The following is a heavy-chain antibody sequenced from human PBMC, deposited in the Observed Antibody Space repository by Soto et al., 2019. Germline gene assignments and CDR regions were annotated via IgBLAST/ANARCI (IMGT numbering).Heavy chain of an antibody. D-gene: IGHD3-22*01. CDR1: GFTFTSSA. J-gene: IGHJ4*02. Sequence: SVKVSCKASGFTFTSSAVQWVRQARGQRLEWIGWIVVGSGNTKYAQKFQERVTITRDMSTSTAYMELSSLRCEDTAVYYCAAECWYSSGYYYFDYWGQGTLVPVSS. CDR3: AAECWYSSGYYYFDY. V-gene: IGHV1-58*01. CDR2: IVVGSGNT.